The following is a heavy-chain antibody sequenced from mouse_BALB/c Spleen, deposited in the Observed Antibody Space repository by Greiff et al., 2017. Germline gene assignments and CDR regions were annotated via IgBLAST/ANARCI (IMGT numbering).Heavy chain of an antibody. CDR2: ISSGGSYT. CDR1: GFAFSSYD. J-gene: IGHJ4*01. D-gene: IGHD1-1*01. Sequence: EVHLVESGGGLVKPGGSLKLSCAASGFAFSSYDMSWVRQTPEKRLEWVAYISSGGSYTYYPDTVTGRFTISRDNAKNTLYLEMSSLRSEDTAMYYCAKFDYYGSNAMDYWGQGTSVTVSS. V-gene: IGHV5-9-4*01. CDR3: AKFDYYGSNAMDY.